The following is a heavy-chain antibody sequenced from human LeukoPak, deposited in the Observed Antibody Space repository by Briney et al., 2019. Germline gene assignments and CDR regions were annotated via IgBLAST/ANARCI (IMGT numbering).Heavy chain of an antibody. CDR2: IIPIFGTA. Sequence: ASVKVSCKASGGTFSSYAISWVRQAPGQGLEWMGGIIPIFGTANYAQKFQGRVTITADKSTSTAYMELSSLRSEDTAVYYCVRDYCSGGSCYNTVLGYWGQGTLVTVSS. D-gene: IGHD2-15*01. CDR1: GGTFSSYA. J-gene: IGHJ4*02. CDR3: VRDYCSGGSCYNTVLGY. V-gene: IGHV1-69*06.